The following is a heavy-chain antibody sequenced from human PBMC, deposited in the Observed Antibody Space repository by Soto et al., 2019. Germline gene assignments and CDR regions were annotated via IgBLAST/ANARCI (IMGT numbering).Heavy chain of an antibody. CDR3: ARDPHEFWTSYWFDP. D-gene: IGHD3-3*01. V-gene: IGHV1-18*01. CDR2: ISAYDGKT. Sequence: VASVKVSCKXSGYPFNNYGIHWVRQAPGQGLELMGWISAYDGKTMYAEKFQGRVTMTTDTSTSTAYMELRSLRSDDTAIYYCARDPHEFWTSYWFDPWGQGTPVTVSS. CDR1: GYPFNNYG. J-gene: IGHJ5*02.